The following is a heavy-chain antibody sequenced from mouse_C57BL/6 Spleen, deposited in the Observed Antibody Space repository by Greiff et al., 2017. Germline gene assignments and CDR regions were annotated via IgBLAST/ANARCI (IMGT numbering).Heavy chain of an antibody. D-gene: IGHD2-3*01. CDR3: AIVGYYSWFAY. CDR1: GYTFTSYW. J-gene: IGHJ3*01. V-gene: IGHV1-74*01. Sequence: QVQLKQPGAELVKPGASVKVSCKASGYTFTSYWMHWVKQRPGQGLEWIGRIHPSDSDTNYNQKFKGKATLTVDKSSSTAYMQLSSLTSEDSAVYYCAIVGYYSWFAYWGQGTLVTVSA. CDR2: IHPSDSDT.